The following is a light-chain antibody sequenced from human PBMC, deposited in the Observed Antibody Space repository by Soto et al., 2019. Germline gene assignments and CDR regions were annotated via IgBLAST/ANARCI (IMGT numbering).Light chain of an antibody. Sequence: EIVLTQSPATLSLSPGERATLSCRASQSVSTYLAWYQQKPGQAPRLLIYDASNMATGITARYSVSGSGTDFTLTNSSLVPEDFAVYYCHHRTNWPLTLGGGTKVEVK. CDR3: HHRTNWPLT. V-gene: IGKV3-11*01. J-gene: IGKJ4*01. CDR2: DAS. CDR1: QSVSTY.